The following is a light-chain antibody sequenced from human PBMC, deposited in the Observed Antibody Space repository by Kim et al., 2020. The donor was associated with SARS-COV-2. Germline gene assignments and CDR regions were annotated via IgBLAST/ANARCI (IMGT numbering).Light chain of an antibody. CDR1: KLEDKY. Sequence: PGQTASITCSGDKLEDKYFCWYQQRAGQSPVLLIHQDRKWPSGIPERFSGSNSGNTATLTISGTQAMDEADYYCQTWDSSSVIFGGGTQLTVL. J-gene: IGLJ2*01. CDR2: QDR. CDR3: QTWDSSSVI. V-gene: IGLV3-1*01.